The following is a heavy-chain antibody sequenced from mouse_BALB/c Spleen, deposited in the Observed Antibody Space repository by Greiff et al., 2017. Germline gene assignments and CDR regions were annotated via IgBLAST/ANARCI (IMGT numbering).Heavy chain of an antibody. D-gene: IGHD2-2*01. CDR1: GYTFSSYW. J-gene: IGHJ2*01. CDR2: ILPGSGST. Sequence: VKLVESGAELMKPGASVKISCKATGYTFSSYWIEWVKQRPGHGLEWIGEILPGSGSTNYNEKFKGKATFTADTSSNTAYMQLSSLTSEDSAVYYCARGWLRDYFDYWGQGTTLTVSS. CDR3: ARGWLRDYFDY. V-gene: IGHV1-9*01.